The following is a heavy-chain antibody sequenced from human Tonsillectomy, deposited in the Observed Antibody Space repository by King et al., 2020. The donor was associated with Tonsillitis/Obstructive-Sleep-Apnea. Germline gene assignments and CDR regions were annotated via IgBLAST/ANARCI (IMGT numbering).Heavy chain of an antibody. Sequence: VQLVGSGGGLVQPGGSLRLSCVASGFTFSDHYMDWARQAPGKGLEWVGRTRNKANSYTTEYAASVKGRFTISRDDSRNSLYLQMKSLKTEDTAVYYCVRVRSIVGAYDLDYWGQGTLVTVSS. V-gene: IGHV3-72*01. CDR1: GFTFSDHY. CDR2: TRNKANSYTT. D-gene: IGHD1-26*01. CDR3: VRVRSIVGAYDLDY. J-gene: IGHJ4*02.